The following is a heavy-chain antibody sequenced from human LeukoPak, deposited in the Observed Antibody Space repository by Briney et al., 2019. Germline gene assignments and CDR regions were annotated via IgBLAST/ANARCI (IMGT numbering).Heavy chain of an antibody. CDR3: ARERSHSSGYYNDAFDI. CDR1: GYTFTSYG. J-gene: IGHJ3*02. Sequence: GASVKVSCKASGYTFTSYGISWVRQAPGQGLEWMGWISAYNGNTNYAQKLQGRVTMTTDTSTSTAYMELRSLRSEDTAVYYCARERSHSSGYYNDAFDIWGQGTMVTVSS. V-gene: IGHV1-18*01. CDR2: ISAYNGNT. D-gene: IGHD3-22*01.